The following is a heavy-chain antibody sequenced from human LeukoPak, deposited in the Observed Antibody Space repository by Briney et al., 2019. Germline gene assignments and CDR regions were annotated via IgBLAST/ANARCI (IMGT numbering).Heavy chain of an antibody. Sequence: GGSLRLSCAASRSTFSSYWMHWVRQAPGKGLVWVSRVNSDGSGTNYADSVKGRFTISRDNSKNTLYLQMNSLRAEDTAVYYCAKGGNYDILTDGLGYWGQGTLVTVSS. V-gene: IGHV3-74*01. D-gene: IGHD3-9*01. CDR2: VNSDGSGT. CDR1: RSTFSSYW. J-gene: IGHJ4*02. CDR3: AKGGNYDILTDGLGY.